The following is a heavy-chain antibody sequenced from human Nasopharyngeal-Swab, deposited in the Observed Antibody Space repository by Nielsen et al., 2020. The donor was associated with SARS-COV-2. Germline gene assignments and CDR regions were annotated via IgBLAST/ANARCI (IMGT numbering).Heavy chain of an antibody. CDR1: GDTFTSYG. CDR3: ARIPYCSSTSCYAVRGGNYYYYYGMDV. J-gene: IGHJ6*02. V-gene: IGHV1-18*01. D-gene: IGHD2-2*01. Sequence: ASVKVSCKASGDTFTSYGISWVRQAPGQGLEWMGWISAYNGNTNYAQKLQGRVTMTTDTSTSTAYMELRSLRSDDTAVYYCARIPYCSSTSCYAVRGGNYYYYYGMDVWGQGTTVTVSS. CDR2: ISAYNGNT.